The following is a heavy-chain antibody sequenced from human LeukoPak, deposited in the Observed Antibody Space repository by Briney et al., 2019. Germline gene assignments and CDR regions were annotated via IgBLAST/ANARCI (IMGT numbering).Heavy chain of an antibody. CDR1: GGSISSSSYY. D-gene: IGHD5-18*01. V-gene: IGHV4-39*07. Sequence: SETLSPTCSVSGGSISSSSYYWGWIRQPPGKGLEWIGSFYYSGSTHYNPSLKSRVTISGDMLKNQFSLKLGSVTAADTAVYYCARDLGYNYGYSFDIWGQGTMVTVSS. J-gene: IGHJ3*02. CDR3: ARDLGYNYGYSFDI. CDR2: FYYSGST.